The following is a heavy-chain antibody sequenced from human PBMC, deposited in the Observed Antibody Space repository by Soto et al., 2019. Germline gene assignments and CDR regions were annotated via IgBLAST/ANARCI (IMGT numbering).Heavy chain of an antibody. CDR3: ARIITAAGGRRYFDL. CDR1: GFTFSDYY. D-gene: IGHD6-13*01. J-gene: IGHJ2*01. Sequence: QVQLVESGGGLVKPGGSLRLSCEASGFTFSDYYMSWIRQAPGKGLEWVSYINSSSSYTNYADSVKGRFTISRDNAKTSLYLQMNSLRAEDTAVYYCARIITAAGGRRYFDLWGRGTLVTVSS. CDR2: INSSSSYT. V-gene: IGHV3-11*05.